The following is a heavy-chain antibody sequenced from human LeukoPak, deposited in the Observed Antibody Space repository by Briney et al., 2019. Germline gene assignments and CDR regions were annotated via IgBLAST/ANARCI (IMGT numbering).Heavy chain of an antibody. J-gene: IGHJ4*02. CDR3: LRGDRRDY. Sequence: PGGSLRLSCAASGFTFSDYYMSWLRQAPGKGLEWVSSIDSRSGYMFYADSVKGRFIISRDNAKNSLYLQMNSLRAEDTAVYYCLRGDRRDYWGQGTLVTVSS. CDR2: IDSRSGYM. V-gene: IGHV3-21*06. CDR1: GFTFSDYY.